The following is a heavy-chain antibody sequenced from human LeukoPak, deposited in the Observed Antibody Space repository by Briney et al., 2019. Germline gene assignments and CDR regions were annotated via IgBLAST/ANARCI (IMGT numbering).Heavy chain of an antibody. Sequence: SETPSPTCTVSGGSISSYYWSWIRQPPGKGLEWIGYIYYSGSTNYNPSLKSRVTISVDTSKNQFSLKLSSVTAADTAVYYCARVGELNWFDPWGQGTLVTVSS. D-gene: IGHD3-10*01. CDR2: IYYSGST. CDR3: ARVGELNWFDP. CDR1: GGSISSYY. J-gene: IGHJ5*02. V-gene: IGHV4-59*01.